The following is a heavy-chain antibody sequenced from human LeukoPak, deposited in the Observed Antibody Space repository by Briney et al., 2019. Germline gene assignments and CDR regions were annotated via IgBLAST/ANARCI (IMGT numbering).Heavy chain of an antibody. Sequence: PGRSLRLSCAASGFSFSSYSMSWVRQAPGKGPEWVSSIGGSGGGTDYADSVKGRFNISRDNSKKMLYLQMNSLRVEDTAVYYCAKDIRVHYFDPRGYLFDPWGQGTLVTVSS. CDR2: IGGSGGGT. CDR1: GFSFSSYS. J-gene: IGHJ5*02. CDR3: AKDIRVHYFDPRGYLFDP. V-gene: IGHV3-23*01. D-gene: IGHD3-22*01.